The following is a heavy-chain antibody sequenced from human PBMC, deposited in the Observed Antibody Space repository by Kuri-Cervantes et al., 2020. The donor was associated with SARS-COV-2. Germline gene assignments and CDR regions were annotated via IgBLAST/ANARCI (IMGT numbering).Heavy chain of an antibody. CDR1: GFTFSSYS. Sequence: GGSLRLSCAASGFTFSSYSMNWVRQAPGEGLEWVSYIGSGSSSIYYADSVKGRFTISRDNAKNSLYLQMNSLRAEDTAVYYCARVGATLPTNGSPFDYWGQGTLVTVSS. CDR3: ARVGATLPTNGSPFDY. J-gene: IGHJ4*02. V-gene: IGHV3-48*01. D-gene: IGHD1-26*01. CDR2: IGSGSSSI.